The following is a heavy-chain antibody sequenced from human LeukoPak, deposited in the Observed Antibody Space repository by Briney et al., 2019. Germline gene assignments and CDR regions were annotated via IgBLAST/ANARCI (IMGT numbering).Heavy chain of an antibody. CDR1: GFTFSSYS. CDR3: ARAQTQNDAFDI. J-gene: IGHJ3*02. V-gene: IGHV3-21*01. CDR2: ISSSSSYI. Sequence: GGSLRLSCAASGFTFSSYSMNWVRQAPGKGLEWVSSISSSSSYIYYADSVKGRFTISRDNAENSLYLQMNSLRAEDTAVYYCARAQTQNDAFDIWGQGTMVTVSS.